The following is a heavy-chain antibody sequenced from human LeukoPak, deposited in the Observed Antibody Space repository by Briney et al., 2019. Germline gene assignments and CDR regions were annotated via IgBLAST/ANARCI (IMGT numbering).Heavy chain of an antibody. V-gene: IGHV3-30*04. CDR3: ARDRLFYFHSPDYRAGYFYAMDV. D-gene: IGHD3-22*01. CDR2: ISYDGSNK. Sequence: GGSLRLSCAASGFTFSSYAMHWVRQAPGKGLEWVAVISYDGSNKYYADSVKGRFTISRDNSKNTLYLQMNSLRAEDTAVYYCARDRLFYFHSPDYRAGYFYAMDVWGQGTTVTVSS. CDR1: GFTFSSYA. J-gene: IGHJ6*02.